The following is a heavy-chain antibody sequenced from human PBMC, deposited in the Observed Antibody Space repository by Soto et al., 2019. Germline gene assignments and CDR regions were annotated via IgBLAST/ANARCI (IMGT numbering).Heavy chain of an antibody. CDR3: AREPIYYGSGSAPFDY. D-gene: IGHD3-10*01. Sequence: SETLSLTCTASGGSISSYYWSWIRQPPGKGLEWIGYIYYSGSTNYNPSLKSRVTISVDTSKNQFSLKLSSVTAADTAVYYCAREPIYYGSGSAPFDYWGQGTLVTVSS. V-gene: IGHV4-59*01. CDR1: GGSISSYY. J-gene: IGHJ4*02. CDR2: IYYSGST.